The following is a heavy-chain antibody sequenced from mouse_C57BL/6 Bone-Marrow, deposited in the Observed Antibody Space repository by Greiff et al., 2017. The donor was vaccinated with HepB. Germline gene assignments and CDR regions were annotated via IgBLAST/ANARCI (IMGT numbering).Heavy chain of an antibody. Sequence: EVHLQQSGPELVKPGASVKMSCKASGYTFTDYNMHWVKQSHGKSLEWIGYINPNNGGTSYNQKFKGKATLTVNKSSSTAYMELRSLTSEDSAVYYCASGHYYGSSYYYWGQGTTLTVSS. D-gene: IGHD1-1*01. CDR2: INPNNGGT. CDR1: GYTFTDYN. V-gene: IGHV1-22*01. J-gene: IGHJ2*01. CDR3: ASGHYYGSSYYY.